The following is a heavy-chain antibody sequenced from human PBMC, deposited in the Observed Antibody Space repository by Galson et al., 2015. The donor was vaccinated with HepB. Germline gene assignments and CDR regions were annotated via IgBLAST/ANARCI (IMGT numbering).Heavy chain of an antibody. CDR3: AKDMRGSFYYYYMDV. J-gene: IGHJ6*03. CDR1: GFTFDDYA. D-gene: IGHD6-13*01. CDR2: ISWNSGSI. Sequence: SLRLSCAASGFTFDDYAMHWVRQAPGKGLEWVSGISWNSGSIGYADSVKDRFTISRDNAKNSLYLQMNSLRAEDTALYYCAKDMRGSFYYYYMDVWGKGTTVTVSS. V-gene: IGHV3-9*01.